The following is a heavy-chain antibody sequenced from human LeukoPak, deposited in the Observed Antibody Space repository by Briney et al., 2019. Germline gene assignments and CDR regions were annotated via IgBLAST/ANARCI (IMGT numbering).Heavy chain of an antibody. V-gene: IGHV4-34*01. D-gene: IGHD2-2*01. CDR2: INHSGST. Sequence: SETLSLTCAVYGGSFSGYYWSWIRQPPGKGLEWIGEINHSGSTNYNPSLKSRVTISVDTSKNQFSLKLSYVTAADTAVYYCASLPSRDYWGQGTLVTVSS. J-gene: IGHJ4*02. CDR1: GGSFSGYY. CDR3: ASLPSRDY.